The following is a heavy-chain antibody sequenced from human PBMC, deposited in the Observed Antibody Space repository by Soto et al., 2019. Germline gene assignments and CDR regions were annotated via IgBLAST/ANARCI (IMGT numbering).Heavy chain of an antibody. CDR3: ARDLAAGDY. CDR2: FNPTSGST. CDR1: GYTFINYY. D-gene: IGHD6-13*01. Sequence: QVQLVQSGAEVKKPGASVKLSCKASGYTFINYYIHWVRQAPGQGLEWMGIFNPTSGSTNYAQKFQGRVTLTMDTSTRTVYMELSSLRFDDPAVYYGARDLAAGDYWGQGTLVTVSS. V-gene: IGHV1-46*01. J-gene: IGHJ4*02.